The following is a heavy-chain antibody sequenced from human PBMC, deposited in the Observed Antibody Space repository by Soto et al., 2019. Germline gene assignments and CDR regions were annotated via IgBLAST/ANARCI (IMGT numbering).Heavy chain of an antibody. Sequence: PGESLKISCKASGYSFNTYWIGWVRQMSGKGLEWMGIIYPGDSNTRYSPSFQGQVTISVDKSINTAYLQWSSLKASDTAMYYCAKQVHHQQKAMDVWGPRTLVTV. J-gene: IGHJ6*02. CDR2: IYPGDSNT. CDR3: AKQVHHQQKAMDV. V-gene: IGHV5-51*01. CDR1: GYSFNTYW.